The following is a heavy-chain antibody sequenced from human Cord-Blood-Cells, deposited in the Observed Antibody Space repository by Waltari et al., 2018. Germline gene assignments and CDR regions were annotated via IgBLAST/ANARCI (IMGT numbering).Heavy chain of an antibody. V-gene: IGHV3-30*02. CDR2: IRYDGSKK. CDR3: AKGLQYYYGMDV. Sequence: QVQLVESGGGVVQPGGSLRLSCAASGFTFSSYGMHWVRQAPGKGVGGVEIIRYDGSKKYYADSVKGRFTISRDNSKNTLYLQMNSLRAEDTAVYYCAKGLQYYYGMDVWGQGTTVTVSS. J-gene: IGHJ6*02. CDR1: GFTFSSYG.